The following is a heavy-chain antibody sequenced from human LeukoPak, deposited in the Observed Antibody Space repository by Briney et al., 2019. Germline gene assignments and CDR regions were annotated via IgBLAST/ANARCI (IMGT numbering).Heavy chain of an antibody. CDR1: GYTFTGYY. D-gene: IGHD3-22*01. J-gene: IGHJ4*02. CDR3: ARVVSDSSGYYYLDY. CDR2: INPNSGGT. Sequence: ASVKVSCKASGYTFTGYYMHWVRQAPGQGLEWMGWINPNSGGTNYAQKLQGRVTMTTDTSTSTAYMELRSLRSDDTAVYYCARVVSDSSGYYYLDYWGQGTLVTVSS. V-gene: IGHV1-2*02.